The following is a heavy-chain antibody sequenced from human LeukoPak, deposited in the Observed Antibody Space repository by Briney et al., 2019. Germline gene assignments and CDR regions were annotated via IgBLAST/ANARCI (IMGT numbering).Heavy chain of an antibody. CDR2: IGGSDGRT. D-gene: IGHD3-22*01. Sequence: GGSLRLSCTASGFTFSRCAMGWVRQNPGKGLEWVAGIGGSDGRTYYADPVKGRFNISRDNFKNSLYLQLNSLRSEDTAIYYCVKDANYFDSGSYMVPFDTWGQGTLVTVSS. J-gene: IGHJ4*02. CDR3: VKDANYFDSGSYMVPFDT. V-gene: IGHV3-23*01. CDR1: GFTFSRCA.